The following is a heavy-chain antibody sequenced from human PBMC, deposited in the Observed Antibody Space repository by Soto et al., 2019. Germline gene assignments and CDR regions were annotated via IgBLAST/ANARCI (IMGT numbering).Heavy chain of an antibody. V-gene: IGHV1-24*01. Sequence: ASVKVSCKVSGYTLTELSMHWVRQAPGKGLEWMGGFDPEDGETIYAQKFQGRVTMTEDTSTDTAYMELSSLRSEDTAVDYCATGGGVYDSSGYYYVYWGQGTLVTVSS. CDR2: FDPEDGET. CDR1: GYTLTELS. D-gene: IGHD3-22*01. CDR3: ATGGGVYDSSGYYYVY. J-gene: IGHJ4*02.